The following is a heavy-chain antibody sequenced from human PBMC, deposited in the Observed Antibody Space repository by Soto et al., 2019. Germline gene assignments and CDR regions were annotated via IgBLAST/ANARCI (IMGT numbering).Heavy chain of an antibody. CDR1: GGTSTRYA. CDR3: NRGSEYDFCSGSL. CDR2: IVPMFGTS. J-gene: IGHJ4*02. V-gene: IGHV1-69*06. D-gene: IGHD3-3*01. Sequence: QERLVQSGAEVRKPGSSVKVSCKVTGGTSTRYAINWVRQAPGQGLEWMGGIVPMFGTSKYAQKFQGRVTITAGTSTNIAYIELRSLRSEDTAVYYCNRGSEYDFCSGSLWGQGTLVSVAS.